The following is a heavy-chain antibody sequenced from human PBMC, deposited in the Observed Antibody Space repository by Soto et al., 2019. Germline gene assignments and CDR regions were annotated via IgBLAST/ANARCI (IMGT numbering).Heavy chain of an antibody. CDR2: TYSGGST. CDR1: GFTVSTYN. J-gene: IGHJ6*02. V-gene: IGHV3-53*02. CDR3: ARKLSGAVQGWAYGMDV. D-gene: IGHD1-26*01. Sequence: EVHLVESGGGLMQPGGSLRLSCAASGFTVSTYNMIWVRQAPVKGLELVSVTYSGGSTQYADSVKGRFTVSRDNSKNTLYLQMSSLRDEDTAVYYCARKLSGAVQGWAYGMDVWGRGTTVTVTS.